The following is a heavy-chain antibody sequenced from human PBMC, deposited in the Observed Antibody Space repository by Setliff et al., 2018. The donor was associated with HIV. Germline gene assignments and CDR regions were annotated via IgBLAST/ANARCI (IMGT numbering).Heavy chain of an antibody. V-gene: IGHV4-38-2*02. CDR1: GYSLSSGFY. CDR3: ARRTIWGDAFDI. D-gene: IGHD3-16*01. Sequence: PSETLSLTCNVSGYSLSSGFYWGWFRQPPGKGLEWIGNIFHTGNTDQNPSLKSRVTLSVETSENQFSLRLNSVTAADTAVYYCARRTIWGDAFDIWGQGTMVTV. CDR2: IFHTGNT. J-gene: IGHJ3*02.